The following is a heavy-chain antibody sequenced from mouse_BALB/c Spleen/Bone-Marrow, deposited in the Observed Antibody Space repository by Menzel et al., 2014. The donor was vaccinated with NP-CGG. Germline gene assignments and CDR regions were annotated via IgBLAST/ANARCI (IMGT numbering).Heavy chain of an antibody. CDR2: IDPANGNT. D-gene: IGHD4-1*01. V-gene: IGHV14-3*02. CDR3: ARWEYYAMDY. J-gene: IGHJ4*01. CDR1: GFNVKDTY. Sequence: DVKLVESGAELVKPGASVKLSCTASGFNVKDTYMHWVKQRPEQGLEWIGRIDPANGNTKYDPKFQGKATITADTSSNTAYLQLSSLTPEDTAVYYCARWEYYAMDYWGQGTSVTVSS.